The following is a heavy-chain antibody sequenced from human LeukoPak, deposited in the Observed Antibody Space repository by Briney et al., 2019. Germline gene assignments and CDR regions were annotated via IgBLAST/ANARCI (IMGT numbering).Heavy chain of an antibody. CDR3: AADQTIHSGADY. V-gene: IGHV1-58*01. J-gene: IGHJ4*02. CDR1: SSA. D-gene: IGHD5-12*01. Sequence: SSAXQWVRQARGQRLEWIGWIVVGSGNTNYAQKFQERVTITRDMSTSTAYMELSSLRSEDTAVYYCAADQTIHSGADYWGQGTLVTVSS. CDR2: IVVGSGNT.